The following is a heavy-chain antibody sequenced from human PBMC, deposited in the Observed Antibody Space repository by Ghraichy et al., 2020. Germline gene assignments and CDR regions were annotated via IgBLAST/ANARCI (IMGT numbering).Heavy chain of an antibody. Sequence: ESLNISCAVYGGSFSGYYWSWIRQPPGKGLEWIGEINHSGSTNYNPSLKSRVTISVDTSKNQFSLKLSSVTAADTAVYYCARGRALPYGSGSCSFDYWGQGTLVTVSS. CDR3: ARGRALPYGSGSCSFDY. CDR1: GGSFSGYY. CDR2: INHSGST. D-gene: IGHD3-10*01. V-gene: IGHV4-34*01. J-gene: IGHJ4*02.